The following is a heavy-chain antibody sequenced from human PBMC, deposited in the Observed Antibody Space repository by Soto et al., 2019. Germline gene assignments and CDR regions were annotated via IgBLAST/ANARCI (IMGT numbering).Heavy chain of an antibody. Sequence: EVQLLESGGGLVQPGGSLRLSCAASGFTFSSFAMTWVRQAPGEGLEWVSSISSRGETTYYSDSVKGRFTISRDISKNMVYLQLTSLRAEDTAVYFCVKDWTGNSCPCMVVWGQGTTVTVSS. D-gene: IGHD6-13*01. V-gene: IGHV3-23*01. CDR2: ISSRGETT. CDR3: VKDWTGNSCPCMVV. CDR1: GFTFSSFA. J-gene: IGHJ6*02.